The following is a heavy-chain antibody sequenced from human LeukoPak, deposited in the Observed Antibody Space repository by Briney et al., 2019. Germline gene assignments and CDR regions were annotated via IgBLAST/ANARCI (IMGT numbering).Heavy chain of an antibody. J-gene: IGHJ6*02. CDR3: ARQYYDILTGYYYYGMDV. Sequence: SGTLSLTCTVSGGSISSSKWWSWVRQPPGKGLEWLGEVSQSGNPNYSPSLKSRVTISVDTSKNQFSLKLSSVTAADTAVYYCARQYYDILTGYYYYGMDVWGQGTTVTVSS. CDR2: VSQSGNP. V-gene: IGHV4-4*02. D-gene: IGHD3-9*01. CDR1: GGSISSSKW.